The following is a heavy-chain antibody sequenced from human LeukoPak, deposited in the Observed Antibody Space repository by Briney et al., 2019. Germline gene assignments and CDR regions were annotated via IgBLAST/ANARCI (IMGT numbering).Heavy chain of an antibody. CDR3: AKDDDYGDYAAGY. CDR1: GFTFSSYG. J-gene: IGHJ4*02. V-gene: IGHV3-30*18. Sequence: PGRSLRLSCAASGFTFSSYGMHWVRQAPGKGLEWVAFISYDGVDKYYADSVKGRFTISRDYSKNTVYLQMNGLRAEDTAVYYCAKDDDYGDYAAGYWGEGALVTVSS. CDR2: ISYDGVDK. D-gene: IGHD4-17*01.